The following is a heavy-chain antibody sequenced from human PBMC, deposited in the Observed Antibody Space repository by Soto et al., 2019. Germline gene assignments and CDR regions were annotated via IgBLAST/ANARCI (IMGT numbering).Heavy chain of an antibody. CDR2: ICSSRSNK. V-gene: IGHV3-33*08. J-gene: IGHJ6*02. CDR1: GFTFSSYS. Sequence: SLRLSCAASGFTFSSYSMNWVRQAPGKGLEWVTVICSSRSNKYYADSVKGRFAVSRDNSKNTLYLQMNSLRVEDTAVYYCARDRLVPYGYGMDVWGQGTTVTVSS. CDR3: ARDRLVPYGYGMDV. D-gene: IGHD2-2*01.